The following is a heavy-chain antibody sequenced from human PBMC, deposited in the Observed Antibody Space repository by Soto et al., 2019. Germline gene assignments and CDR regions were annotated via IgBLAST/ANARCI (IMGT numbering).Heavy chain of an antibody. V-gene: IGHV3-30-3*01. CDR2: ISYDGSNK. CDR3: ARVKAPIYYDFWSGALNDNWFDP. D-gene: IGHD3-3*01. J-gene: IGHJ5*02. Sequence: GGSLRLSCAASGFTFSSYAMHWVRQAPGKGLEWVAVISYDGSNKYYADSVKGRFTISRDNSKNTLYLQMNSLRAEDTAVYYCARVKAPIYYDFWSGALNDNWFDPWGQGTMVTVSS. CDR1: GFTFSSYA.